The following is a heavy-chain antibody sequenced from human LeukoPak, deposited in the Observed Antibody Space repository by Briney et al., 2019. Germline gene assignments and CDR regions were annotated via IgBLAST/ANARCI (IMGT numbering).Heavy chain of an antibody. V-gene: IGHV3-11*06. CDR3: ARDEGNHLFDY. CDR2: ISGSSSNT. J-gene: IGHJ4*02. D-gene: IGHD2/OR15-2a*01. Sequence: GGSLRLSCAASGFTFSDYYMTWIRQAPGKGLEWLSYISGSSSNTNYADSVQGRFTISRDNDKNSLYLQMNSLRAEDTAVYYCARDEGNHLFDYWGQGTLVIVSS. CDR1: GFTFSDYY.